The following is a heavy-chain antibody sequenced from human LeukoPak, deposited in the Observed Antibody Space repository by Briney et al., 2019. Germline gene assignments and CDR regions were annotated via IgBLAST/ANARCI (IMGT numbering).Heavy chain of an antibody. CDR1: GFTFDDYA. D-gene: IGHD2-2*01. CDR2: ISWNSGSI. Sequence: PGGSLRLSCAASGFTFDDYAMPWVRQAPGKGLEWVSGISWNSGSIGYADSVKGRFTISRDNAKNSLYLQMNSLRAEDTALYYCAKVFYCSSTSCPDYFDYWGQGTLVTVSS. J-gene: IGHJ4*02. CDR3: AKVFYCSSTSCPDYFDY. V-gene: IGHV3-9*01.